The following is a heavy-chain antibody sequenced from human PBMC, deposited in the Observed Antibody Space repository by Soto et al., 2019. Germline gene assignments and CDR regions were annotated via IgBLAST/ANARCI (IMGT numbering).Heavy chain of an antibody. CDR1: GGSISSGGYY. J-gene: IGHJ4*02. V-gene: IGHV4-31*02. CDR2: IYYSGST. D-gene: IGHD6-6*01. Sequence: LCGGSISSGGYYWSWIRQHPGKGLEWIGYIYYSGSTYYNPSLKSRVTISVDTSKNQFSLKLSSVTAADTAVYYCARENSSSSFHFDYWGQGTLVTVSS. CDR3: ARENSSSSFHFDY.